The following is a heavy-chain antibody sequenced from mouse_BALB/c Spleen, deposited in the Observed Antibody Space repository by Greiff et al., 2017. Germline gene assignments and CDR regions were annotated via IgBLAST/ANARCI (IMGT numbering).Heavy chain of an antibody. Sequence: VQLVESGAELARPGASVKLSCKASGYTFTSYWMQWVKQRPGQGLEWIGAIYPGDGDTRYTQKFKGKATLTADKSSSTAYMQLSSLASEDSAVYYCARPYYGNYDYAMDYWGQGTSVTVSS. CDR3: ARPYYGNYDYAMDY. CDR2: IYPGDGDT. V-gene: IGHV1-87*01. D-gene: IGHD2-10*01. J-gene: IGHJ4*01. CDR1: GYTFTSYW.